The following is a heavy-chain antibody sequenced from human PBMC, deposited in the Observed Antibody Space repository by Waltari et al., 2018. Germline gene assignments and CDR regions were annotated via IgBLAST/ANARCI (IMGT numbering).Heavy chain of an antibody. CDR2: IRGSGDAT. V-gene: IGHV3-23*01. D-gene: IGHD2-2*01. J-gene: IGHJ5*02. CDR3: AKDKAAIVYWFDP. Sequence: EVQLLESGGGLVRLGGSLRPSGPASGSPFSSFAMSGFRQAQGKVVGWVSCIRGSGDATYYADSVKGRFTMSRDNSNNRLYLQMNSLRAEDTAIYYCAKDKAAIVYWFDPWGQGTLVTVSS. CDR1: GSPFSSFA.